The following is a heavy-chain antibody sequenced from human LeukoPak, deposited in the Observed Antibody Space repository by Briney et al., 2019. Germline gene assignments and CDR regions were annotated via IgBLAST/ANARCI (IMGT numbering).Heavy chain of an antibody. V-gene: IGHV4-34*01. CDR3: ARWLGGVPAAPYAFDP. D-gene: IGHD2-2*01. CDR2: INSSGST. J-gene: IGHJ5*02. CDR1: GGSFSGYY. Sequence: SETLSLTCAVYGGSFSGYYWIWIRQPPGKGLEWIGEINSSGSTTYNPSLKSRVTISLDTSKNQLYLKVSSVTAADTAVYYCARWLGGVPAAPYAFDPWGQGTLVTVSS.